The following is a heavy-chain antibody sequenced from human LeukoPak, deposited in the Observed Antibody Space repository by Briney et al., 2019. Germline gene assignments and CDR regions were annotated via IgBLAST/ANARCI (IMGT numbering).Heavy chain of an antibody. CDR1: GFTFSNCA. CDR3: AKGPFSYYDSSGYNYFDY. D-gene: IGHD3-22*01. V-gene: IGHV3-23*01. Sequence: GGSLRLSCAASGFTFSNCAMSWVRQAPGKGPEWVSALSASGGMTYSADSVKGRFTISRDNSRNTLDLLMNSLRAEDTAVYYCAKGPFSYYDSSGYNYFDYWGQGTQVTVSS. J-gene: IGHJ4*02. CDR2: LSASGGMT.